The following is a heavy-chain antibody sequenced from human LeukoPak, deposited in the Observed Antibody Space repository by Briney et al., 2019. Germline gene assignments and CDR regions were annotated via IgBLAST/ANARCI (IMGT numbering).Heavy chain of an antibody. V-gene: IGHV4-59*08. CDR2: IYYSGST. CDR1: GGSSSNYY. Sequence: SETLTLTCTVSGGSSSNYYWSWIRQPPGKGLEWIGYIYYSGSTNYNPSLKSRVTISVDTSKNQFSLKLTSVTAADTAVYYCARRRRNSGSYFDYWGQGTLVTVSS. CDR3: ARRRRNSGSYFDY. D-gene: IGHD1-26*01. J-gene: IGHJ4*02.